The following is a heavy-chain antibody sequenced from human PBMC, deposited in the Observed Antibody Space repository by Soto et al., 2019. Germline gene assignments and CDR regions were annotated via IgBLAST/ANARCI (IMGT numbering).Heavy chain of an antibody. Sequence: EVQLLESGGGMVQPGGSLRISCVASGFGFSSYAISWVRQSPGKGLEWVSTTPATDDDTSYALSVTGRFIVSRDNSKNTLSRMMRSLRAEDTALYYSAKVEDNTGWAVVDSWGQGTLVTVS. J-gene: IGHJ4*02. V-gene: IGHV3-23*01. D-gene: IGHD6-19*01. CDR1: GFGFSSYA. CDR2: TPATDDDT. CDR3: AKVEDNTGWAVVDS.